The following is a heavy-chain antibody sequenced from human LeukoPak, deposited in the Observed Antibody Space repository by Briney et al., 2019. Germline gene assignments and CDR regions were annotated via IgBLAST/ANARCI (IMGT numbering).Heavy chain of an antibody. V-gene: IGHV1-46*01. CDR2: INPSGGST. CDR3: ARDRVGVVTPGDAFDI. Sequence: ASVKVSCKASGGTFSSYAISWVRQAPGQGLEWMGLINPSGGSTSYAQKFQGRVTMTRDTSTSTVYMELSSLRSEDTAVYYCARDRVGVVTPGDAFDIWGQGTMVTVSS. J-gene: IGHJ3*02. CDR1: GGTFSSYA. D-gene: IGHD4-23*01.